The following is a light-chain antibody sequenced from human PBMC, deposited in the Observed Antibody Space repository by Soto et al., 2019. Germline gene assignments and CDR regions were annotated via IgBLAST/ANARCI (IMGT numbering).Light chain of an antibody. CDR3: SSYARNRDIL. J-gene: IGLJ2*01. CDR2: ANT. Sequence: QSVLTQPPSVSGAPGQRVTISCTGSSSNSGAGYDVHWYQQLPGTAPKLLIYANTNRPSGVPDRFSGSKSGTSASLAITGLQAEDEADYYCSSYARNRDILFGGGTKLTVL. V-gene: IGLV1-40*01. CDR1: SSNSGAGYD.